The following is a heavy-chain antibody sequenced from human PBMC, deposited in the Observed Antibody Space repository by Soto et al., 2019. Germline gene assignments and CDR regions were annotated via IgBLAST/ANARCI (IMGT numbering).Heavy chain of an antibody. Sequence: EVQLVESGGGLVKPGGSLRLSCAVSGSTFSSYSMNWVRQAPGKGLEWVSSISSSSSYTYYADSVKGRFTISRDNAKKSLFLQMNSRRAEDTAVYYCARDPRSGPGGSSWGQGTLVTVSS. CDR2: ISSSSSYT. CDR1: GSTFSSYS. CDR3: ARDPRSGPGGSS. D-gene: IGHD5-12*01. J-gene: IGHJ5*02. V-gene: IGHV3-21*01.